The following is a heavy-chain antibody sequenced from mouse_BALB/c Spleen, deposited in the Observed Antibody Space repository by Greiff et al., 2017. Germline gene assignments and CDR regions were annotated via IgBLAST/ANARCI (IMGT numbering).Heavy chain of an antibody. Sequence: EVKLQESGAELVKPGASVKLSCTASGFNIKDTYMHWVKQRPEQGLEWIGRIDPANGNTKYDPKFQGKATITADTSSNTAYLQLSSLTSEDTAVYYCSYGNYLYAMDYWGQGTSVTVSS. CDR3: SYGNYLYAMDY. J-gene: IGHJ4*01. V-gene: IGHV14-3*02. CDR2: IDPANGNT. D-gene: IGHD2-1*01. CDR1: GFNIKDTY.